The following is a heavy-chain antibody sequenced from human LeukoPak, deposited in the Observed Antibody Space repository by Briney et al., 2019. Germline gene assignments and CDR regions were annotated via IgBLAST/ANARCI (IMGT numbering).Heavy chain of an antibody. D-gene: IGHD2-2*01. CDR1: GGSISIYY. CDR2: TYTSGTT. CDR3: AREGIYQPDDY. Sequence: SETLSLTCTVSGGSISIYYWSWIRQPAGKGLEWIGRTYTSGTTNYNPSLKSRVTMSVDTSKNQFSLKLSSMTAADTAVYYCAREGIYQPDDYWGQGTLVTVSS. V-gene: IGHV4-4*07. J-gene: IGHJ4*02.